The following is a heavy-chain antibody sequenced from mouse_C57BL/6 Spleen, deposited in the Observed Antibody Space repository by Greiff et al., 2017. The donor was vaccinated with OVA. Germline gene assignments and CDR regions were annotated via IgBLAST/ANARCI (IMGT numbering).Heavy chain of an antibody. CDR1: GYAFTNYL. CDR3: ARSGYYGSSHY. D-gene: IGHD1-1*01. J-gene: IGHJ2*01. V-gene: IGHV1-54*01. CDR2: INPGSGGT. Sequence: VQLVESGAELVRPGPSVKVSCKASGYAFTNYLIEWVKQRPGQGLEWIGVINPGSGGTNYNEKFKGKSTLTVDKSSSTAYMQLSSLTSEDSAVYYCARSGYYGSSHYWGQGTTLTVSS.